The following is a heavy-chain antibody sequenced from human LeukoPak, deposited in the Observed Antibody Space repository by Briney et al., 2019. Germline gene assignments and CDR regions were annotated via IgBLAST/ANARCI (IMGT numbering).Heavy chain of an antibody. Sequence: GASVTVSCKASGYTFTSYDMNWVRQAAGQGLEWMGCMNPNSGNTGYAQKFQRRVTMTRNNSISTAYMELSSLRSEDTAVYYCGRGAGPERDGQWRVYAFDIWGQGTMVTVSS. D-gene: IGHD6-19*01. CDR2: MNPNSGNT. CDR3: GRGAGPERDGQWRVYAFDI. CDR1: GYTFTSYD. J-gene: IGHJ3*02. V-gene: IGHV1-8*01.